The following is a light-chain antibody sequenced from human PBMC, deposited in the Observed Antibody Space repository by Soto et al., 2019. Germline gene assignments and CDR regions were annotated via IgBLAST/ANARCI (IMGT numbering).Light chain of an antibody. CDR2: DAS. CDR3: QQYGSSPLIS. J-gene: IGKJ5*01. V-gene: IGKV3-11*02. Sequence: EIVLTQSPATLSLSPGERATLSCRASQSVSSYLAWYQQKPGQAPRLLIYDASNRATGIPARFSGSGSGRDFTLTISGLEPEDFAVYYCQQYGSSPLISFGQGTRLEN. CDR1: QSVSSY.